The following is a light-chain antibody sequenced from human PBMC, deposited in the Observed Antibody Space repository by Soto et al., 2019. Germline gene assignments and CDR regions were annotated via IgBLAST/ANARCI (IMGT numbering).Light chain of an antibody. V-gene: IGLV7-43*01. CDR1: TGAVTSGYY. J-gene: IGLJ3*02. CDR2: STS. Sequence: QAVVTQEPSLTVSPGGTVTLTCASSTGAVTSGYYPGWVQQRPGQAPTSLIHSTSIKHPWTPARFSGSLLGDKAALTLSAVQPEDEADYYCLRYYDGVQVFGGGTKLTVL. CDR3: LRYYDGVQV.